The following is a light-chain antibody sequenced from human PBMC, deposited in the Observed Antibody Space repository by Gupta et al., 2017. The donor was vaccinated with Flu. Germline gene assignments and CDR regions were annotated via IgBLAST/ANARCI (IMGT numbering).Light chain of an antibody. V-gene: IGKV3-20*01. J-gene: IGKJ2*01. CDR3: HYYGAPPYT. CDR2: GVS. Sequence: SLSFSPGERATLSCWASQILAARTNLAWYQRRPGQPPRLLFYGVSTRASGIPDRFSGSGFGAEYTLTIDRLEPEDVAVYYCHYYGAPPYTFGQGTQLEIK. CDR1: QILAARTN.